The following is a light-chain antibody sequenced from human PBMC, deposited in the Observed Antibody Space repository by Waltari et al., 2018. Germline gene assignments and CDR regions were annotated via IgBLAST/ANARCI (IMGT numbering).Light chain of an antibody. CDR2: NDI. CDR3: QSSDSSGPFVI. Sequence: SYELTQPPSVSVSPGQTARITCSGDALPKRYAYWYHQKPGQAPVLVIYNDIERPSGIPERFSCSSSGTTVTLTISGVQAEDEADYYCQSSDSSGPFVIFGGGTKLTVL. J-gene: IGLJ2*01. V-gene: IGLV3-25*03. CDR1: ALPKRY.